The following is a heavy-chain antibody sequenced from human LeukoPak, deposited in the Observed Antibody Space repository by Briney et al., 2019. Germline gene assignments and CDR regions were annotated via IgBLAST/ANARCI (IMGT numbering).Heavy chain of an antibody. CDR1: GGTFSSYA. D-gene: IGHD6-19*01. Sequence: GASVKVSCKASGGTFSSYAISWVRQAPGQGLEWMGGIIPIFGTANYAQKFQGRVTITADESTSTAYMELSSLRSEDTAVYYCARVPPYSSGWYHLDPWGQGTLVTVSS. V-gene: IGHV1-69*13. CDR2: IIPIFGTA. CDR3: ARVPPYSSGWYHLDP. J-gene: IGHJ5*02.